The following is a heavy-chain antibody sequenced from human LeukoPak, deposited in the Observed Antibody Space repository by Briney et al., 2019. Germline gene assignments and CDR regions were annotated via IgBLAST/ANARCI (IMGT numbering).Heavy chain of an antibody. D-gene: IGHD3-10*01. CDR2: IRSKAYGGTT. V-gene: IGHV3-49*04. CDR3: TTDLKGMVRGVHYYYYMDV. J-gene: IGHJ6*03. CDR1: GFTFGDYV. Sequence: QSGGSLRLSCTASGFTFGDYVMSWVRQAPGKGLEWVGFIRSKAYGGTTKNAASVKGRFTISRDDSRSIAYLQMNSLKTEDTAVYYCTTDLKGMVRGVHYYYYMDVWGKGTTVTISS.